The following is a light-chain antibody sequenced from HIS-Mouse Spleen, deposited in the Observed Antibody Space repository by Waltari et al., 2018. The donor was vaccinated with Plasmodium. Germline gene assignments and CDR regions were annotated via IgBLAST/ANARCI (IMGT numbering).Light chain of an antibody. CDR2: DAS. CDR3: QQYDNLPYT. J-gene: IGKJ2*01. CDR1: QDISNY. V-gene: IGKV1-33*01. Sequence: DIQMTQSPSSLSASVGDRVTITCQASQDISNYLNWYQQKPGKAPKLLIYDASKLETGVPSRFIGSGSGTDFTFTISSLQPEDIATYYCQQYDNLPYTFGQGTKLEIK.